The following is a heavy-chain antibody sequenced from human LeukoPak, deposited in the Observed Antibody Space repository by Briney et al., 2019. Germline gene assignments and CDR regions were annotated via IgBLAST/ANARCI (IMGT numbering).Heavy chain of an antibody. Sequence: SETLSLTCTVSGGSISSYYWSWIRQPPGKGLEWIGYIYYSGSTNYNPSLKSRVTISVDTSKNQFSLKLSSVTAADTAVYYCARAPSPRYYDSSGYYPYWGQGTLVTVSS. J-gene: IGHJ4*02. CDR3: ARAPSPRYYDSSGYYPY. D-gene: IGHD3-22*01. CDR1: GGSISSYY. CDR2: IYYSGST. V-gene: IGHV4-59*12.